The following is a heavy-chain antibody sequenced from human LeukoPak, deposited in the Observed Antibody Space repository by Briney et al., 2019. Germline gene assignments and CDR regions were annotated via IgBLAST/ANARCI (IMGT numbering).Heavy chain of an antibody. CDR3: VTVAGPNYYYGMDV. CDR2: INPNSGGT. D-gene: IGHD6-19*01. CDR1: EYTFTGYY. J-gene: IGHJ6*02. Sequence: ASVKVSCKASEYTFTGYYMHWVRQAPGQGLEWMGWINPNSGGTNYAQKFQGRVTMTRDTSISTAYMELSRLRSDDTAVYYCVTVAGPNYYYGMDVWGQGTTVTVSS. V-gene: IGHV1-2*02.